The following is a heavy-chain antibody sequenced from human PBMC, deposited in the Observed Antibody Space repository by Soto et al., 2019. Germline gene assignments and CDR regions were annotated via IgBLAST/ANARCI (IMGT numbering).Heavy chain of an antibody. J-gene: IGHJ4*02. CDR2: ISYDESTT. D-gene: IGHD5-18*01. CDR1: GFTFSRYW. CDR3: ARGGSNTVMADGY. V-gene: IGHV3-74*01. Sequence: GGSLRLSCAASGFTFSRYWMHWVRQAPGKGLVWVSRISYDESTTDYADSVKGRFTISRDSAKNTLYLQMNSLRAEDTAVYFFARGGSNTVMADGYWGQGTLVTVSS.